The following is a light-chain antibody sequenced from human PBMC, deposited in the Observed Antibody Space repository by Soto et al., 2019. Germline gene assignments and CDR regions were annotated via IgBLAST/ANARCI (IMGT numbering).Light chain of an antibody. CDR3: SSYTSSSIRV. CDR2: DVS. Sequence: QSVLTQPASVSGSPVQSITISCTGTSSDVGGYNYVSWYQQHPGKAPKLMIYDVSNRPSGVSNRFSGSKSGNTASLTISGLQAEDEADYYCSSYTSSSIRVFGTGTRSPS. J-gene: IGLJ1*01. V-gene: IGLV2-14*01. CDR1: SSDVGGYNY.